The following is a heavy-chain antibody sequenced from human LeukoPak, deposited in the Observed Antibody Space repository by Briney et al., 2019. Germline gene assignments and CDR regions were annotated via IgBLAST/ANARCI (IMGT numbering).Heavy chain of an antibody. CDR3: ARLNVFSAGSCYSDYGMDV. V-gene: IGHV5-51*01. J-gene: IGHJ6*02. CDR1: GYSFTSYW. D-gene: IGHD2-15*01. Sequence: GESLKISCKGSGYSFTSYWIGWVRQMPGKGLEWMGIIYPGNSDTRYSPSFQGQVTISADKSISTAYLQWSSLKASDTAMYYCARLNVFSAGSCYSDYGMDVGGQGTTVTVFS. CDR2: IYPGNSDT.